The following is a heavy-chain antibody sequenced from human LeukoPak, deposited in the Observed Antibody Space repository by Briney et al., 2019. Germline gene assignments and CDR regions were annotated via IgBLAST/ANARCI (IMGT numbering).Heavy chain of an antibody. CDR2: INHSGST. Sequence: SETLSLTCAVYGGSFSGYYWSWIRQPPGKGLEWIGEINHSGSTNYNPSLKSRVTISVDTSKNQFSLKLSSVTAADTAVYYCASGGGSWYGDWFDPWGQGTLVTVSS. D-gene: IGHD6-13*01. CDR3: ASGGGSWYGDWFDP. V-gene: IGHV4-34*01. CDR1: GGSFSGYY. J-gene: IGHJ5*02.